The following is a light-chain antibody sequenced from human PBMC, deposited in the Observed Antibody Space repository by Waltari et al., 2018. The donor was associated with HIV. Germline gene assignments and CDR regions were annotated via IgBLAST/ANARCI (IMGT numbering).Light chain of an antibody. V-gene: IGLV1-47*01. Sequence: SVLTPPPATSGTPGQKVTIPCSGSTSHSGSKCEYWYQQFPGTAPKLLIDRNNDRPSGVPDGSSGSKSGISASLAITGLRSEDEADYYCAAWDVSLSGWVFGGGTKLTVL. CDR2: RNN. J-gene: IGLJ3*02. CDR3: AAWDVSLSGWV. CDR1: TSHSGSKC.